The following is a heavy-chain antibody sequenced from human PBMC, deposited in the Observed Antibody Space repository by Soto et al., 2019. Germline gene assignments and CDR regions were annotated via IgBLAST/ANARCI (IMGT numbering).Heavy chain of an antibody. J-gene: IGHJ5*02. Sequence: QVQLQESGPGLVKPSQTLSLTCTVSGGSISSGGYYWSWIRQHPGKGLEWIGYIYYSGGTYYNPSLESRVTISVDTSKNRFSLKMSSVTAADTAVYYCAREEGGGYDHRWFDPWGQGTLVTVSS. D-gene: IGHD5-12*01. V-gene: IGHV4-31*03. CDR3: AREEGGGYDHRWFDP. CDR1: GGSISSGGYY. CDR2: IYYSGGT.